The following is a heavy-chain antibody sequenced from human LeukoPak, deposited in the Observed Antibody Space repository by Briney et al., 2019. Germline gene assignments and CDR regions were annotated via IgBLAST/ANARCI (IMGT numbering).Heavy chain of an antibody. D-gene: IGHD3-3*01. J-gene: IGHJ4*02. CDR3: SAIAYYGFWSVFAKPFNFDY. Sequence: ASVKVSCKVSGYTLSELSMHWGRQAPREGLEWVGGFVPEDGETIYAKKSQSRFTMTEDTSANTAYIELSSLRSEDTTVYYCSAIAYYGFWSVFAKPFNFDYWGQGTLVTVSS. V-gene: IGHV1-24*01. CDR2: FVPEDGET. CDR1: GYTLSELS.